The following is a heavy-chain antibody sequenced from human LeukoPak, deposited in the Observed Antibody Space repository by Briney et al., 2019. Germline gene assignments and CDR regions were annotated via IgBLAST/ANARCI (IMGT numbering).Heavy chain of an antibody. V-gene: IGHV1-69*13. CDR2: IIPVFGTA. J-gene: IGHJ3*02. CDR3: ARRPESEDRLVGAFDI. Sequence: SVRVSCKASGGTFSSYAISWVRQAPGQGLEWMGGIIPVFGTANYAQKFQGRVTITADESTSTAYMELSSLRSEDTAVYYCARRPESEDRLVGAFDIWGQGTMVTVSS. CDR1: GGTFSSYA. D-gene: IGHD6-19*01.